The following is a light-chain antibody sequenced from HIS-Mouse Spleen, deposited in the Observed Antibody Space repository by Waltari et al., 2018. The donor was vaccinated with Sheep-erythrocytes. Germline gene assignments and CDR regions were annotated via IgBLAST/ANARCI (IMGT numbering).Light chain of an antibody. V-gene: IGLV2-23*01. CDR1: SSDVGSYNL. CDR3: CSYAGSSTPWV. J-gene: IGLJ3*02. CDR2: EGS. Sequence: QSALTQPASVSGSPGQSITISCTGTSSDVGSYNLVSWYHTHPDKAPKLLIYEGSKRPSGVSNRFSGSKSGNTASLTISGLQAEDEADYYCCSYAGSSTPWVFGGGTKLTVL.